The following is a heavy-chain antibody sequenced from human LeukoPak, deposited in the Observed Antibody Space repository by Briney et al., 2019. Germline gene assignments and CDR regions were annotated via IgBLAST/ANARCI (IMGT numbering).Heavy chain of an antibody. CDR1: GFTFSSSR. V-gene: IGHV3-74*01. CDR3: GRETFIAMAGSHAFDI. CDR2: IYSDGRTT. D-gene: IGHD6-19*01. J-gene: IGHJ3*02. Sequence: PGGSLRLSCVASGFTFSSSRMHWVRQVPGKGLVWVSRIYSDGRTTDYADSVKGRFTISRDNAKSMLYLEMSSLSAEDAAVYYCGRETFIAMAGSHAFDIWGQGTMVTVSS.